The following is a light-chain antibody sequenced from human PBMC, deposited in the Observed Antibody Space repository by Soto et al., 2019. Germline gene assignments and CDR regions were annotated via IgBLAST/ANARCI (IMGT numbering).Light chain of an antibody. V-gene: IGKV1-33*01. Sequence: DIQMTQSPSSVSASVGDRVTITCQASQNINNYLNWYQQKPGRAPKLLIYDASNLEAGVPSRFRGSGSGTDFTFTISSLQPEDIATYYCQQYDNPPLTFGGGTKVDIK. CDR2: DAS. CDR3: QQYDNPPLT. J-gene: IGKJ4*01. CDR1: QNINNY.